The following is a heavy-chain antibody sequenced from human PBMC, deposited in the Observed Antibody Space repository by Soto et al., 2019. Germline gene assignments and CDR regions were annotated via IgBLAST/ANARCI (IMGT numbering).Heavy chain of an antibody. CDR1: GDTFNNRT. V-gene: IGHV1-69*08. J-gene: IGHJ6*03. CDR2: VIPLLDAS. D-gene: IGHD2-15*01. CDR3: ASGKTQMTQDRMGFYYYTAV. Sequence: QVQLVQSGAEVKKPGSSVKISCTASGDTFNNRTFTWVRWAPVQGLEWMGRVIPLLDASNYAEKFQDRATLTSDKSTKSAYCELSGLTSEDSAIYYCASGKTQMTQDRMGFYYYTAVCGKGTTGTVSS.